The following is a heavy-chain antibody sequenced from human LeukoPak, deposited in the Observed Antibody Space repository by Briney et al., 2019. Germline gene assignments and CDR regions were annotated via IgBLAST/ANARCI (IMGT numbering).Heavy chain of an antibody. CDR3: ARDGNGPFSGSSQNFDY. CDR2: IIPIFGTS. J-gene: IGHJ4*02. CDR1: GGIFSSYA. D-gene: IGHD3-10*01. V-gene: IGHV1-69*05. Sequence: ASVKVSCRASGGIFSSYALSWVRQAPGQGLEWMGGIIPIFGTSNYAQKFQGRVTITTDESTSTAYMELRSLRSDDTAVYYCARDGNGPFSGSSQNFDYWGQGTLVTVSS.